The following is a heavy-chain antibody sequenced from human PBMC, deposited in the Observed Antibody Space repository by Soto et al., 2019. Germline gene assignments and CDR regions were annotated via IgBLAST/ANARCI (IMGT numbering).Heavy chain of an antibody. CDR2: IYHSGST. Sequence: SSETLSLTCAVSGGSISSGGYSWSWIRQPPGKGLEWIGYIYHSGSTYYNPSLKSRVTISVDRSKNQFSLKLSSVTAADTAVYYCAREVQRVGGMDVWGQGTTVTVSS. D-gene: IGHD1-26*01. J-gene: IGHJ6*02. CDR1: GGSISSGGYS. V-gene: IGHV4-30-2*01. CDR3: AREVQRVGGMDV.